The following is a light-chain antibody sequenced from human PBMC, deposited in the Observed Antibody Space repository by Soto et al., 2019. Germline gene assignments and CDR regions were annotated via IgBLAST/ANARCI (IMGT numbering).Light chain of an antibody. Sequence: DIVMTQSPLSLPFTPGEPASISCRSSQSLLHSNGYNYLDWYLQKPGQSPQLLIYLGSNRASGVPSRFSGSGSGTDFTLTISSLQPEDFATYYCQQANSFPITFGQGTRLEIK. CDR1: QSLLHSNGYNY. CDR2: LGS. J-gene: IGKJ5*01. V-gene: IGKV2-28*01. CDR3: QQANSFPIT.